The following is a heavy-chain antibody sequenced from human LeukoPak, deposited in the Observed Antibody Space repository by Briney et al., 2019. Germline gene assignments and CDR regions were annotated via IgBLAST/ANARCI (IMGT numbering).Heavy chain of an antibody. Sequence: GGSLRLSCAASGLTFSSYAMSWVRQAPGKGLEWVSAISGSGGSTYYADSVKGRFTISRDNSKNTLYLQMNSLRAEDTAVYYCAKDPSYSTMVRGVISFDYWGQGTLVTVSS. J-gene: IGHJ4*02. CDR1: GLTFSSYA. D-gene: IGHD3-10*01. CDR3: AKDPSYSTMVRGVISFDY. V-gene: IGHV3-23*01. CDR2: ISGSGGST.